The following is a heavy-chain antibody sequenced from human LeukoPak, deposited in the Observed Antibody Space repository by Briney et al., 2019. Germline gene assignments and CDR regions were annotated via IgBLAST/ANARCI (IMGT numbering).Heavy chain of an antibody. CDR2: INHSGST. CDR3: ARGHRSSTKYYFDY. J-gene: IGHJ4*02. D-gene: IGHD2-2*01. V-gene: IGHV4-34*01. Sequence: PSETLSLTCAVYGGSFSVYYWSWIRQPPGKGLEWIGEINHSGSTNYNPSLKSRVTISVDTSKNQFSLKLSSVTAADTAVYYCARGHRSSTKYYFDYWGQGTLVTVSS. CDR1: GGSFSVYY.